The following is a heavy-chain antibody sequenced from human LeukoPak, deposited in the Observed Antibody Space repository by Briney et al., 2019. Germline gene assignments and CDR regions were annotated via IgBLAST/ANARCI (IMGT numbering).Heavy chain of an antibody. D-gene: IGHD6-6*01. CDR2: IYYSGST. Sequence: SETLSLTCTVSGGSISSYYWSWIRQPPGKGLEWIGYIYYSGSTNYNPSLKSRVTISVDTSKNQFSLKLSSVTAADTAVYYCARSSFSWFDPWGQGTLVTVSS. V-gene: IGHV4-59*01. CDR1: GGSISSYY. J-gene: IGHJ5*02. CDR3: ARSSFSWFDP.